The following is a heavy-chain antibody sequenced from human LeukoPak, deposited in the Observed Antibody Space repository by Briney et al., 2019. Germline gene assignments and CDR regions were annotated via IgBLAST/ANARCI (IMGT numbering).Heavy chain of an antibody. CDR1: GLTISDYY. V-gene: IGHV3-23*01. Sequence: PGGSLRLSCTASGLTISDYYMTWVRQAPGKGLEWVSAISGSGGSTYYAGSVKGRFTISRDNSKNTLYLQMNSLRAEDTAVYFCAKEAYSSNCFDPWGQGALVTVS. J-gene: IGHJ5*02. CDR3: AKEAYSSNCFDP. CDR2: ISGSGGST. D-gene: IGHD4-11*01.